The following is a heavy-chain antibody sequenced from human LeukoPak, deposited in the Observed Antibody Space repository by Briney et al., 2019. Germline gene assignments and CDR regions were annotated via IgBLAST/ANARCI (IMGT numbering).Heavy chain of an antibody. J-gene: IGHJ5*02. Sequence: PSETLSLTCTVSGYSISSGYYWGWIRQPPGKGLEWIGSIYHSGSTYYNPSLKSRVTISVDTSKNQFSLKLTSVTAADTAVYFCARVTTSLWTGFDPWGQGTLVTVSS. CDR2: IYHSGST. CDR3: ARVTTSLWTGFDP. V-gene: IGHV4-38-2*02. D-gene: IGHD3/OR15-3a*01. CDR1: GYSISSGYY.